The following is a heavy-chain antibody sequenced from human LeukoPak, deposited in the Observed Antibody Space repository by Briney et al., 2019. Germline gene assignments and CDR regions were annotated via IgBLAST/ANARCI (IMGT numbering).Heavy chain of an antibody. Sequence: GGSLRLSCAASGFTFSNFWMSWVRQAPGKGLEWVANIKQDGFEKYYVDSVRGRFTISRDNAKNSLSLQMNNLRAEDTAVYYCARDGCTSTTCSTLGGFSSWGQGTLVTVSS. D-gene: IGHD2-2*01. CDR3: ARDGCTSTTCSTLGGFSS. V-gene: IGHV3-7*01. CDR2: IKQDGFEK. J-gene: IGHJ5*02. CDR1: GFTFSNFW.